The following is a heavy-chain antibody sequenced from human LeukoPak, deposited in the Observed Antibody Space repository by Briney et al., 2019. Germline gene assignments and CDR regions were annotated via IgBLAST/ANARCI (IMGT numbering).Heavy chain of an antibody. Sequence: GGSLRLSCVGSGFTFSNYLMNWVRQAPGKGLEWVAVIWYDGSNKYYADSVKGRFTISRDNSKNTLYLQMNSLRAEDTAVYYCARVLLPLYGMDVWGQGTTVTVSS. CDR2: IWYDGSNK. D-gene: IGHD3-10*01. CDR3: ARVLLPLYGMDV. CDR1: GFTFSNYL. V-gene: IGHV3-33*08. J-gene: IGHJ6*02.